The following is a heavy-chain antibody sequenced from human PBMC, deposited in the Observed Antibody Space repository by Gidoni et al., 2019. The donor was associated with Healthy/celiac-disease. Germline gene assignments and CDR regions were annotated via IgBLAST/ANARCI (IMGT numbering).Heavy chain of an antibody. D-gene: IGHD1-26*01. Sequence: QLQLPASGPGLVKPSETLFLTCTVSGGSIGRSSYYWGWIGPPPGTGPAGVGGIDNSVSTYYTPTLKCRLTISVDTAKHQGSVVLGSVTAAATPVDDCGSQEVGGDYWGQGTLVTVSS. CDR1: GGSIGRSSYY. J-gene: IGHJ4*02. CDR3: GSQEVGGDY. CDR2: IDNSVST. V-gene: IGHV4-39*01.